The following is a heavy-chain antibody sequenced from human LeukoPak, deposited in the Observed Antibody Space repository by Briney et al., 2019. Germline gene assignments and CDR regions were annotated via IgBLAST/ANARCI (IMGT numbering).Heavy chain of an antibody. CDR3: ARLFGGVTTFDY. V-gene: IGHV3-23*01. J-gene: IGHJ4*02. D-gene: IGHD2-8*02. Sequence: GGTLRLSCAASGFTFSRNGMTWVRQAPGKGLEWVSAISGSGGNTYYADSVKGRFTISRDNSKNTLYLQMNSLRAEDTAVYYCARLFGGVTTFDYWGQGALVTVSS. CDR1: GFTFSRNG. CDR2: ISGSGGNT.